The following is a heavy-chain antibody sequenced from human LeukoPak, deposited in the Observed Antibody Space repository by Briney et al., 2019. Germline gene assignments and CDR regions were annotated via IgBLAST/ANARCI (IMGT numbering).Heavy chain of an antibody. D-gene: IGHD3-22*01. CDR2: ISHSGSA. CDR1: GGPLSSNTYY. V-gene: IGHV4-39*01. J-gene: IGHJ3*01. CDR3: ASPPSYYYETSGYSHDAFDL. Sequence: SETLSLTCTVSGGPLSSNTYYWGWIRQPPGKGLEWIGSISHSGSAYYNPSLKSRVSISVDTSMTQMSLKLSSVTASDTAVYYCASPPSYYYETSGYSHDAFDLWGQGTMITVSS.